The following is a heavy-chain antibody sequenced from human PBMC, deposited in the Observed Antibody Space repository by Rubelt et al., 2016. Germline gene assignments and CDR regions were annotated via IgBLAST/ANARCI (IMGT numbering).Heavy chain of an antibody. D-gene: IGHD3-16*01. CDR2: INPNSGGT. Sequence: HWVRQAPGQGLEWMGWINPNSGGTNYAQKFQGWVTMTRDTSISTAYMELSRLRSDDTAVYYCARDWAPFDYWGQGTLVTVSS. J-gene: IGHJ4*02. CDR3: ARDWAPFDY. V-gene: IGHV1-2*04.